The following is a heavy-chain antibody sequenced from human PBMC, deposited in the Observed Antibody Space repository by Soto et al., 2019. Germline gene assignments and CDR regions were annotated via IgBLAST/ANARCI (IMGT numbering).Heavy chain of an antibody. J-gene: IGHJ4*02. D-gene: IGHD3-10*01. CDR1: GLNFNGYT. CDR2: IAETGSST. V-gene: IGHV3-23*01. CDR3: AKPVYGSGSTDY. Sequence: GGSLRLSCATSGLNFNGYTMSWVRQAPGQGLEWVSGIAETGSSTYYADSVKGRFTISRDNSENTLYLQMNNLRAEDTAIYHCAKPVYGSGSTDYWGQGTLVTVSS.